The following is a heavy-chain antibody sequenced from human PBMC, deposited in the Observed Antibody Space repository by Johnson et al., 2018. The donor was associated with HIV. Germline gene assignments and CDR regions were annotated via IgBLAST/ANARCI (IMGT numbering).Heavy chain of an antibody. V-gene: IGHV3-74*01. CDR2: INSDGSST. CDR1: GFTFSRYW. CDR3: ARAPSRLRYLKFGGGLLDAFDH. D-gene: IGHD3-9*01. Sequence: VQLVESGGGLIQPGGSLRLSCAASGFTFSRYWMHWVRQAPGKGLVWVSRINSDGSSTNYADSVKGRFTISRDNAKNTLYLQMNSLRAEDTAGYYCARAPSRLRYLKFGGGLLDAFDHWGQGTMVTVSS. J-gene: IGHJ3*01.